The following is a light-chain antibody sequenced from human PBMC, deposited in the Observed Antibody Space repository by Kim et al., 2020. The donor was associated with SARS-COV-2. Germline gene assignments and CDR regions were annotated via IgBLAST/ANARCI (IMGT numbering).Light chain of an antibody. J-gene: IGLJ3*02. V-gene: IGLV2-14*04. CDR2: DVS. CDR1: SSDVGDYDY. CDR3: SSYTARSIRV. Sequence: GQLITISCTGTSSDVGDYDYVSWYQQHPGKAPKLMIFDVSYRPSGVSDRFSGSKSGNTASLTISGLRAEDEADYYCSSYTARSIRVFGGGTQLTVL.